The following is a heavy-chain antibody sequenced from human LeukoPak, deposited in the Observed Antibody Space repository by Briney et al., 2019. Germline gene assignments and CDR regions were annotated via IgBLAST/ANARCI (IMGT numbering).Heavy chain of an antibody. CDR3: ARDDYYGSGSYYFDY. V-gene: IGHV3-7*01. CDR1: GFTFSNYW. J-gene: IGHJ4*02. Sequence: AGGSLRLSCAASGFTFSNYWTSWVRQAPGKGLEWVANIKQDGSEKYYVDSVKGRFTISRDNAKNSLYLQMNSLRAEDTAVYYCARDDYYGSGSYYFDYWGQGTLVTVSS. D-gene: IGHD3-10*01. CDR2: IKQDGSEK.